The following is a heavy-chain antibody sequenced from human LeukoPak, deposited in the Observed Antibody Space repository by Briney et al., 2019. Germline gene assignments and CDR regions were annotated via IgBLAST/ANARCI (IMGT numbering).Heavy chain of an antibody. Sequence: SETLSLTCTVSGGSVSSGTYYWSWIRQPPGKGLEWIGYIYYNGDTNYNPSLKSRVIISIDTSSNQFSLRLNSMTAADTAVYYCARVLRAASWRSYDYWGQGSLVTVSS. CDR3: ARVLRAASWRSYDY. J-gene: IGHJ4*02. CDR2: IYYNGDT. D-gene: IGHD5-18*01. V-gene: IGHV4-61*01. CDR1: GGSVSSGTYY.